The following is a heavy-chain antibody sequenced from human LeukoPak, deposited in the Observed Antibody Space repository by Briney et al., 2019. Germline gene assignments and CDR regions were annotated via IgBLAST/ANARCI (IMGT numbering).Heavy chain of an antibody. CDR3: ARAMVRGVIISWSDP. CDR2: INPNSGGT. D-gene: IGHD3-10*01. J-gene: IGHJ5*02. Sequence: ASVKVSCKASGYTFTGYYMHWVRQAPGQGLEWMGWINPNSGGTIYAQKFQGWVTMTRDTSISTAYMELSRLRSDDTAVYYCARAMVRGVIISWSDPWGQGTLVTVSS. CDR1: GYTFTGYY. V-gene: IGHV1-2*04.